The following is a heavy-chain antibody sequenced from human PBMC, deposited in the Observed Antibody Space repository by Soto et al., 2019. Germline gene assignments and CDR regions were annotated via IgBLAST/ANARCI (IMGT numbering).Heavy chain of an antibody. CDR1: GDSVSSICVA. CDR3: ARAVAGTQRDPATDV. Sequence: HTLSLTCAISGDSVSSICVAWNWSRQSPSRGLEWLGRTYYRSKWYNDYAVSVKSRITINPDTSKNQFSLQLNSVTPEDTAVYYCARAVAGTQRDPATDVWGQGTTVTVSS. V-gene: IGHV6-1*01. D-gene: IGHD6-19*01. J-gene: IGHJ6*02. CDR2: TYYRSKWYN.